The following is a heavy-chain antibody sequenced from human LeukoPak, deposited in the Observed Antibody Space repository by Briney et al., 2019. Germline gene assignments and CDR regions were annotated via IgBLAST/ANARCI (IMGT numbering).Heavy chain of an antibody. V-gene: IGHV3-23*01. CDR1: GSTFSSYA. Sequence: GGPLRLSCAASGSTFSSYAMTWVRQAPGKGLERVSIISGSGGTTYYADSVKGRFTISRDNSKNTLYLQMNSLRAEDTAVYYCAKYLGYCGSSSCPRWFDPWGQGTLVTVSS. CDR2: ISGSGGTT. J-gene: IGHJ5*02. D-gene: IGHD2-2*01. CDR3: AKYLGYCGSSSCPRWFDP.